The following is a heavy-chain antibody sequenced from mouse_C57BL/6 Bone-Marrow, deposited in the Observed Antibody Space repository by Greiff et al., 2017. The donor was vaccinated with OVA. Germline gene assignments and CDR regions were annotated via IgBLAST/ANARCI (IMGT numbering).Heavy chain of an antibody. D-gene: IGHD1-1*01. CDR3: ARNYYGFAY. V-gene: IGHV5-6*01. J-gene: IGHJ3*01. Sequence: VQLQQSGGDLVKPGGSLKLSCAASGFTFSSYGMSWVRQTPDKRLEWVATISSCGSYTYYPDSVKGRFTISRDNAKNTLYLQMSSLKSEDTAMYYCARNYYGFAYWGQGTLVTVSA. CDR1: GFTFSSYG. CDR2: ISSCGSYT.